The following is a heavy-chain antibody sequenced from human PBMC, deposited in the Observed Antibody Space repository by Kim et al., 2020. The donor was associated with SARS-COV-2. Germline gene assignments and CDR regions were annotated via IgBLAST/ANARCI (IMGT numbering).Heavy chain of an antibody. V-gene: IGHV4-59*01. CDR2: IYYSGST. Sequence: SETLSLTCTVSGGSISSYYWSWIRQPPGKGLEWIGYIYYSGSTNYNPSLKSRVTISVDTSKNQFSLKLSSVTAADTAVYYCARDRSIGVEGDDAFDIWGQGTMVTVSS. CDR3: ARDRSIGVEGDDAFDI. D-gene: IGHD3-16*01. CDR1: GGSISSYY. J-gene: IGHJ3*02.